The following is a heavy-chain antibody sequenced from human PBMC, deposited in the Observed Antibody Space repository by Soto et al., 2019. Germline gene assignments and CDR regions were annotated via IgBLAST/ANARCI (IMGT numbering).Heavy chain of an antibody. CDR1: GGTSRSGGYS. Sequence: SETLSLTSAVSGGTSRSGGYSWSWIRKPPGKGLEWIGYIYHSGSTYYNPSLKSRVTISVDRSKNQFSLKLSSVTAADTAVYYCARGGVDYYDSSGYYFSPYYFDYWGQGTLVTSPQ. D-gene: IGHD3-22*01. J-gene: IGHJ4*02. CDR3: ARGGVDYYDSSGYYFSPYYFDY. V-gene: IGHV4-30-2*01. CDR2: IYHSGST.